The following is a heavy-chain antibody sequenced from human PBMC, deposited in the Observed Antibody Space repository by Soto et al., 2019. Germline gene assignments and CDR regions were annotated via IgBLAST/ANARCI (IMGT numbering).Heavy chain of an antibody. CDR1: GYTFTSYG. Sequence: QVQLVQSGAEVKKPGASVKVSCKAAGYTFTSYGISWVRQAPGQGLEWMGWISTYNGNTNYEEKFQGRVTLTIDTSXXTAYRERRSLRSDDTAVYYCARNLGRGTATNPFDYWGQGTLVTVSS. CDR3: ARNLGRGTATNPFDY. V-gene: IGHV1-18*01. J-gene: IGHJ4*02. D-gene: IGHD3-16*01. CDR2: ISTYNGNT.